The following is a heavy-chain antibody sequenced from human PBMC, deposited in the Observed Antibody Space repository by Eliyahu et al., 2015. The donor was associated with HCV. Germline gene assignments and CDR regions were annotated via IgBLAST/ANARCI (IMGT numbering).Heavy chain of an antibody. CDR1: GGSITTYS. CDR3: ASGGGGIAVTGTGGWFDP. CDR2: IHYSGST. Sequence: VQLQESGPGLVKPSETLSXTCTVXGGSITTYSWSWIRQPPGKGLEWIGYIHYSGSTNYNPXLKSRVTISIDTSKNQFSLNLTSVTAADTAMYYCASGGGGIAVTGTGGWFDPWGQGTLVTVSS. J-gene: IGHJ5*02. D-gene: IGHD6-19*01. V-gene: IGHV4-59*01.